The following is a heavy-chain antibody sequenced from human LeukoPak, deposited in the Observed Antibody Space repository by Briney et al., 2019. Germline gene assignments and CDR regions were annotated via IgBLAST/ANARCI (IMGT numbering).Heavy chain of an antibody. J-gene: IGHJ5*02. V-gene: IGHV3-48*01. CDR3: ARDGWFGDYNWFDP. Sequence: GESLKISCAASGFTFSSYSMNWVRQAPGKGLEWISYISSASNTIYYADSVKGRFTISRDNAKNSVYLQMNSLRAGDTAMYYCARDGWFGDYNWFDPWGQGTLVTVSS. D-gene: IGHD3-10*01. CDR1: GFTFSSYS. CDR2: ISSASNTI.